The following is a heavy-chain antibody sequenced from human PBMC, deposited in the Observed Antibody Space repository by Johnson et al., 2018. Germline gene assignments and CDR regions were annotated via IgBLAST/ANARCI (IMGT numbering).Heavy chain of an antibody. V-gene: IGHV3-53*01. CDR1: GFTVSSKD. D-gene: IGHD3-16*01. CDR3: AKFLRFAVDI. J-gene: IGHJ3*02. Sequence: VQLVESGGGLIQPGGSLRLSCAASGFTVSSKDVSWVRQAPGKGLECVSVIFSGGSTYYSDFVRGRFTISRDKSKNSLSLQMNSLRAEDTAMYYCAKFLRFAVDIWGQGTMVTVSS. CDR2: IFSGGST.